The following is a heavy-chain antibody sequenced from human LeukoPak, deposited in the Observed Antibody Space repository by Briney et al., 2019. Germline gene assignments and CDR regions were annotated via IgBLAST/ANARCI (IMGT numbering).Heavy chain of an antibody. CDR1: GFTVSSNY. V-gene: IGHV3-53*01. CDR3: ARVRPHPIIDV. CDR2: IYTGVST. J-gene: IGHJ6*03. Sequence: GGSLRLSCAASGFTVSSNYMSWVRQAPGKGLEWVSVIYTGVSTYFADSVRGRSAISRDNSKNTLYLQMNSLRAEDTAVYYCARVRPHPIIDVWGKGTTVTVSS. D-gene: IGHD6-6*01.